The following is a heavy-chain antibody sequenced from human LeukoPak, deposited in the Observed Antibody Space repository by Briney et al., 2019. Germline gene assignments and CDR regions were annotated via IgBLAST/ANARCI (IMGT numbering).Heavy chain of an antibody. Sequence: GGSLRLSCAASGFTFSSYVMHWVRQAPGKGLEWVAVISYDGSNKYYADSVKGRFTISRDNSKNTLFLQMNSLRTEDTAVYFCARANWAGIEAPATDYWGQGTLVTVSS. CDR3: ARANWAGIEAPATDY. V-gene: IGHV3-30-3*01. CDR2: ISYDGSNK. CDR1: GFTFSSYV. J-gene: IGHJ4*02. D-gene: IGHD2-15*01.